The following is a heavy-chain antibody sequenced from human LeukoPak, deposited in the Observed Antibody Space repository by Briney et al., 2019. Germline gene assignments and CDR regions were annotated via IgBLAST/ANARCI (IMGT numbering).Heavy chain of an antibody. CDR2: IRSKAYGGTT. V-gene: IGHV3-49*04. D-gene: IGHD5-18*01. CDR3: TRDNVEIQLLNYYYYMDV. J-gene: IGHJ6*03. Sequence: PGGSLRLSCAASGFTFSSYEMNWVRQAPGKGLEWVGFIRSKAYGGTTEYAASVKGRFTISRDDSKSIAHLQMNSLKTEDTAVYYCTRDNVEIQLLNYYYYMDVWGKGTTVTISS. CDR1: GFTFSSYE.